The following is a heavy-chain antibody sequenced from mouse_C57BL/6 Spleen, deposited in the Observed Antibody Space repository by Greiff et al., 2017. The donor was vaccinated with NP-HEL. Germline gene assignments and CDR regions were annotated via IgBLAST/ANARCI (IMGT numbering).Heavy chain of an antibody. V-gene: IGHV1-52*01. CDR3: ARERTLYYAMDY. CDR2: IDPSDSET. CDR1: GYTFTSYW. Sequence: QVQLQQPGAELVRPGSSVKLSCKASGYTFTSYWMHWVKQRPIQGLEWIGNIDPSDSETHYNQKFKDKATLTVDKSSSTAYMKLSSLTSEDSAVYYCARERTLYYAMDYWGQGTSVTVSS. J-gene: IGHJ4*01.